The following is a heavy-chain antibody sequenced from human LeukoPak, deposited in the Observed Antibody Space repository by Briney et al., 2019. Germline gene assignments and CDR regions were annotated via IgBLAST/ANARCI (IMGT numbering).Heavy chain of an antibody. V-gene: IGHV1-2*02. CDR3: ARTGDYGSGSSRWRQFDN. CDR2: INPNSGGT. D-gene: IGHD3-10*01. Sequence: ASVKVSCKASGYTFTSYGISWVRQAPGQGLEWMGWINPNSGGTSYLQNFQGRVTMTRDTSISTAYMDLRRLRSDDTAVYYCARTGDYGSGSSRWRQFDNWGQGTLVTVAS. CDR1: GYTFTSYG. J-gene: IGHJ4*02.